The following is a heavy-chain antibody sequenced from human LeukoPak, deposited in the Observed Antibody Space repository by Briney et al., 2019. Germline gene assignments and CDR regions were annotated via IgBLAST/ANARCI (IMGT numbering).Heavy chain of an antibody. V-gene: IGHV3-74*01. CDR3: ARVGGSSWYQGYYYYMDV. CDR1: GFTFGTYW. Sequence: GGSLRLSCGASGFTFGTYWMHWVRQAPGKGLVWVSGINSDGGTTTYADSVKGRFTISRDNAKNSLYLQMNSLRAEDTAVYYCARVGGSSWYQGYYYYMDVWGKGTTVTVSS. J-gene: IGHJ6*03. D-gene: IGHD6-13*01. CDR2: INSDGGTT.